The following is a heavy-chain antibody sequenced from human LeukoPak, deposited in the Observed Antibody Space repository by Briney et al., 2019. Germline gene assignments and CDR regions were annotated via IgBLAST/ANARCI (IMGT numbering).Heavy chain of an antibody. CDR3: ARDLSSSSFDYYYYMDV. V-gene: IGHV3-9*01. J-gene: IGHJ6*03. Sequence: PGGSLRLSCAASGFIFDDYAMHWVRQAPGKGLEWVSSISWNSGIIGYADSVKGRFTIPRDNAKNSLYLQMNSLRAEDTAVYYCARDLSSSSFDYYYYMDVWGKGTTVTISS. CDR1: GFIFDDYA. D-gene: IGHD6-13*01. CDR2: ISWNSGII.